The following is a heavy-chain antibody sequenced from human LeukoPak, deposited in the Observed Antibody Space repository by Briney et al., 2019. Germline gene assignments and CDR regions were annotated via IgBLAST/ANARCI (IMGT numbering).Heavy chain of an antibody. CDR3: ARKGTPGDAFDI. V-gene: IGHV3-48*03. Sequence: GGSLRLSCAASGFTFSSYEMNWVRQAPGKGLEWVSYISSSGSTIYYADSVKGRFTISRDNAKNSLYLQMNSLRAGDTAVYYCARKGTPGDAFDIWGQGTMVTVSS. CDR1: GFTFSSYE. J-gene: IGHJ3*02. CDR2: ISSSGSTI. D-gene: IGHD1-7*01.